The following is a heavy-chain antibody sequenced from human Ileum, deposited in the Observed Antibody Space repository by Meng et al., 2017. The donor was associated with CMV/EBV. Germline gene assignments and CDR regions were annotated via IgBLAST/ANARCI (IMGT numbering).Heavy chain of an antibody. Sequence: VPGGSISRANWWTCVRQTPGKGLEWIGEVYRGGNAMYNPSLQSRLTISVDDSTNQVSLRLRSVTAADTAMYYCTTGSAYSPPGQFHQWGQGTLVTVSS. D-gene: IGHD3-22*01. CDR1: GGSISRANW. CDR2: VYRGGNA. J-gene: IGHJ4*02. V-gene: IGHV4-4*02. CDR3: TTGSAYSPPGQFHQ.